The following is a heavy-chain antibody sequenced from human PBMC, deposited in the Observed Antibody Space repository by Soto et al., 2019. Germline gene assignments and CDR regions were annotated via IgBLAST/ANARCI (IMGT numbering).Heavy chain of an antibody. CDR2: IYYSGGT. CDR1: GGSISSGGYY. J-gene: IGHJ6*03. Sequence: PSETLSLTCTVSGGSISSGGYYWSWIRQQPGKGLEWIGYIYYSGGTYYNPSLKSRVTISVDTSKNQFSLKLSSVTAADTAVYYCARDRVSGWRQGVYYYYMDVWGEGTTVTISS. CDR3: ARDRVSGWRQGVYYYYMDV. V-gene: IGHV4-31*03. D-gene: IGHD3-10*01.